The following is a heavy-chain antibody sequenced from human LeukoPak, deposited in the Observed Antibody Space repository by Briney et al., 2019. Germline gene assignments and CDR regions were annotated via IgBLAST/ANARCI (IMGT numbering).Heavy chain of an antibody. V-gene: IGHV3-30-3*01. D-gene: IGHD1-26*01. Sequence: GGSLRLSCAASGFTFSSYAVLWVRQAPGRGLEWEALISYDGSNKYYADSVKGRFTISRDNSKNTLYLQMNSLRAEDTAVYYCAKDSGTYYKGFDYWGQGTLVTVSS. J-gene: IGHJ4*02. CDR3: AKDSGTYYKGFDY. CDR2: ISYDGSNK. CDR1: GFTFSSYA.